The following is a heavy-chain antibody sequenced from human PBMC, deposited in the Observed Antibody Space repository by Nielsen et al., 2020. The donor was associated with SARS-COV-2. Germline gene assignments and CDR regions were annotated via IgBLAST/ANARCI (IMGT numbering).Heavy chain of an antibody. Sequence: GESLKISCAASGFTFSDFAMNWVRQAPGKGLEWVSTFTHTFTAPSYADSVRGRFTISRANSNTTLFLQMKNLTSEDTAVYYCVKSRVRITTRDTVAKYFFDFWGQGTLVTVSS. CDR3: VKSRVRITTRDTVAKYFFDF. CDR2: FTHTFTAP. D-gene: IGHD1-14*01. J-gene: IGHJ4*02. CDR1: GFTFSDFA. V-gene: IGHV3-23*01.